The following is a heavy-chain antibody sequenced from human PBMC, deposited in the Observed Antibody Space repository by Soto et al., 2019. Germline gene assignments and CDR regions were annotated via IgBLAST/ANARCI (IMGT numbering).Heavy chain of an antibody. D-gene: IGHD2-2*01. CDR2: IWYGGSNK. CDR3: ARDGSREYYFDY. V-gene: IGHV3-33*01. J-gene: IGHJ4*02. Sequence: QVQLVESGGGVVQPGRSLRLSCAASGFTFSSYGMHWVRQAPGKGLEWVAVIWYGGSNKYYADSVKGRFTISRDNSKNTLYLQMNSLRAEDTAVYYCARDGSREYYFDYWGQGTLVTVSS. CDR1: GFTFSSYG.